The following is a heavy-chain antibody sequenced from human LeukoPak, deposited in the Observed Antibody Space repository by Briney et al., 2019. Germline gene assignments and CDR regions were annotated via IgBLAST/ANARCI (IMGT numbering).Heavy chain of an antibody. CDR1: GLSVRSNY. CDR2: IYSGGYT. Sequence: PGGSLRLSCAASGLSVRSNYMSWVRPAPGMGLEWVSVIYSGGYTYYADSVKGRFTISRDNSKNTLYLEMNSLRAEDTGIYYCAKNTGGLPTGWGQGTLVTVSS. D-gene: IGHD2-8*02. V-gene: IGHV3-53*01. J-gene: IGHJ4*02. CDR3: AKNTGGLPTG.